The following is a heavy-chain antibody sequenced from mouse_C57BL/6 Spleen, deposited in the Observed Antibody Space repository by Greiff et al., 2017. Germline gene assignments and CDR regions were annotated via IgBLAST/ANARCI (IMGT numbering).Heavy chain of an antibody. CDR2: INPNNGGT. CDR3: ARLSSGYAMDY. V-gene: IGHV1-26*01. J-gene: IGHJ4*01. Sequence: EVQLQQSGPELVKPGASVKISCKASGYTFTDYYMNWVKQSHGKSLEGIGDINPNNGGTSYNQKFKGKATLTVDKSSSTAYMELRSLTSEDSAVYYCARLSSGYAMDYWGQGTSVTVSS. CDR1: GYTFTDYY. D-gene: IGHD3-1*01.